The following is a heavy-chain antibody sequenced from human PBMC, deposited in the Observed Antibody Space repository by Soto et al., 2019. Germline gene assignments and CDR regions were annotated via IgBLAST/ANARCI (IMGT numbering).Heavy chain of an antibody. CDR2: INVDGSEK. CDR1: GFTFTNHH. CDR3: ARDRAVAV. D-gene: IGHD6-19*01. V-gene: IGHV3-7*05. Sequence: EVQLVESGGGLVQPGGSLRLSCVAFGFTFTNHHMTWVRQAPGKGLEWVANINVDGSEKYYVDSVKGRFTISRDNANSSLSLQMNSLRAQDRGTYYCARDRAVAVWSQGTLVIVS. J-gene: IGHJ4*02.